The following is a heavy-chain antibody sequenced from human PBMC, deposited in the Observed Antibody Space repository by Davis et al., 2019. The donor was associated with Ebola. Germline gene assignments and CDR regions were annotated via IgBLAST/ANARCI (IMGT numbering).Heavy chain of an antibody. CDR1: GFDISSYG. D-gene: IGHD1-1*01. Sequence: GESLKISCAASGFDISSYGMHWVRQAPGKGLEWVAFIRYDGSETYYVDSAKGRFTISRDISKNTVSLQMNSLRSEDTALYYCARGTLDIEIYFDHWGQGTLVTVSS. CDR2: IRYDGSET. J-gene: IGHJ4*02. V-gene: IGHV3-30*02. CDR3: ARGTLDIEIYFDH.